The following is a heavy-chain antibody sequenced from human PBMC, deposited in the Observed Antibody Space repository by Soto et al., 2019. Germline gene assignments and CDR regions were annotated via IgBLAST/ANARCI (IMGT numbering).Heavy chain of an antibody. J-gene: IGHJ5*02. Sequence: QVQLVQSGTEVKKPGSSVKVSCKASGGTFTSYAISWVRQAPGQGLGWMGGIIPISGTGYYAQKFQGRVTITVDESTSTAYMELSSLRSEDTAFYCCARVRAAAGTEWFDPWGQGTLVTVSS. D-gene: IGHD6-13*01. CDR3: ARVRAAAGTEWFDP. CDR1: GGTFTSYA. V-gene: IGHV1-69*01. CDR2: IIPISGTG.